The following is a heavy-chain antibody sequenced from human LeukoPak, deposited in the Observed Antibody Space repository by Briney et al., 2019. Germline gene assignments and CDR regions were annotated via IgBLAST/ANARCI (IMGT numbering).Heavy chain of an antibody. CDR2: IYTRGST. V-gene: IGHV4-4*08. Sequence: SETLSLTCAVYGGSFSGYYWGWIRQPPGKGLEWIGRIYTRGSTDYNPSLKSRVTISIDTSKNQFSLKLSSVTAADTAVYYCARDDVGIAAAGGIYWGQGTLVTVSS. D-gene: IGHD6-13*01. CDR1: GGSFSGYY. J-gene: IGHJ4*02. CDR3: ARDDVGIAAAGGIY.